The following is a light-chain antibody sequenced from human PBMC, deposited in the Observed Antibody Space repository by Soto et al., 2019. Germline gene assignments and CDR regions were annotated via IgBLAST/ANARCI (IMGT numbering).Light chain of an antibody. Sequence: EIVLTQSPDTLSLSPGERATLSCRASQSINSNYLAGYQQKPGQGPRPLIYGASSRATGIPDRFSGSGSGTDFTLTISRLEPEDFAVYYCQQYDSSPRTFGQGTKVEIK. V-gene: IGKV3-20*01. J-gene: IGKJ1*01. CDR1: QSINSNY. CDR2: GAS. CDR3: QQYDSSPRT.